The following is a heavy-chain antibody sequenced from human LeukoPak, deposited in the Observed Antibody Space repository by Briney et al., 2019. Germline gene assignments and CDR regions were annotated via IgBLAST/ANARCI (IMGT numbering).Heavy chain of an antibody. J-gene: IGHJ4*02. CDR1: GYTFIDYY. CDR3: ARGGGRYSVDY. CDR2: ISPNSGGT. Sequence: GASVKVSCKASGYTFIDYYMHWVRQAPGQGLEWIGWISPNSGGTKSVQKFQGRVTMTRDTPITTVYMELSGLSFDDTAVYYCARGGGRYSVDYWGQGTLVIVSS. D-gene: IGHD1-26*01. V-gene: IGHV1-2*02.